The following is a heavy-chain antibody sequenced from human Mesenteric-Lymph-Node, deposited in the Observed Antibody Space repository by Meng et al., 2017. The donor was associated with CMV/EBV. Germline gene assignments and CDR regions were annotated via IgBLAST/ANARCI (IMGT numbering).Heavy chain of an antibody. CDR1: GFTFSSYA. Sequence: GGSLRLSCAASGFTFSSYAMIWVRQAPGKGLEWVTAISAAGTATYYADSVKGRFTSSRDNSKNTLYLQMNSLRVEDTAVYYCAKETDNYYSNYIDYWGQGTPVTVSS. D-gene: IGHD4-11*01. CDR2: ISAAGTAT. V-gene: IGHV3-23*01. CDR3: AKETDNYYSNYIDY. J-gene: IGHJ4*02.